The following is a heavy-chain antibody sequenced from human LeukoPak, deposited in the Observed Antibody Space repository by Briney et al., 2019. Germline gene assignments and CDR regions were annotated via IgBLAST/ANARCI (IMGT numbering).Heavy chain of an antibody. CDR2: IIPIFGTA. V-gene: IGHV1-69*13. J-gene: IGHJ4*02. Sequence: SVKVSCKASGGTFSSYAISWVRQAPGQGLEWMGGIIPIFGTANYAQKFQGRVTITADESTSTAYMELSSPRSEDTAVYYCATRIAAAGIFDYWGQGTLVTVSS. CDR1: GGTFSSYA. CDR3: ATRIAAAGIFDY. D-gene: IGHD6-13*01.